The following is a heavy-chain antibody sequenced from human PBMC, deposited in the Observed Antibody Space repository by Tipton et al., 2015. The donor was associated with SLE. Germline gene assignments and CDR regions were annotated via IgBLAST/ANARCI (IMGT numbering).Heavy chain of an antibody. Sequence: SLRLSCAASGFTFSDYYMSWIRQAPGKGLEWVSYISSSGSTIYYADSVKGRFTISRDNAKNSLCLQMNSLRAEDTAVYYCAREGKEQWMRGYFDYWGQGTLVTVSS. CDR2: ISSSGSTI. CDR1: GFTFSDYY. J-gene: IGHJ4*02. D-gene: IGHD6-19*01. CDR3: AREGKEQWMRGYFDY. V-gene: IGHV3-11*04.